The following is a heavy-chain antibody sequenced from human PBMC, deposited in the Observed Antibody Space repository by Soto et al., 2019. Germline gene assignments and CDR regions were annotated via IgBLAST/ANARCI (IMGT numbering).Heavy chain of an antibody. J-gene: IGHJ3*02. Sequence: EVQLVESGGDLVQPGGSLRLSCAASGFIFTNYWMTWVRQAPGKGLEWVANINHDGSETYYLDSVKGRFAISRDNAKNSLFLQMNSLRDEDTAIYYGARSLLGPMAFDMWGHGTLVAVSS. D-gene: IGHD7-27*01. CDR3: ARSLLGPMAFDM. V-gene: IGHV3-7*03. CDR1: GFIFTNYW. CDR2: INHDGSET.